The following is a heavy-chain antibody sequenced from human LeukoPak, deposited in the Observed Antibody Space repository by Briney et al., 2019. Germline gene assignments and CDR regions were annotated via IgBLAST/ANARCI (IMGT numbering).Heavy chain of an antibody. Sequence: GGSLRLSCAVSGFTSSRHWMSWVRQTPEKGLEWVANIKEDASEENYVDSVKGRFTISRDNAKNSLYLQMNSLRAEDTAVYYCARVGGTAMALTYFDYWGQGTLVTVSS. CDR2: IKEDASEE. D-gene: IGHD5-18*01. V-gene: IGHV3-7*01. CDR3: ARVGGTAMALTYFDY. CDR1: GFTSSRHW. J-gene: IGHJ4*02.